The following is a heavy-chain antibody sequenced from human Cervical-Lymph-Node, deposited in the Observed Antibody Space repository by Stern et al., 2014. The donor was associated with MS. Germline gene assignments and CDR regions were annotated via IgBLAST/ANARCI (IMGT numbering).Heavy chain of an antibody. CDR2: ISYDGTKK. V-gene: IGHV3-30*18. J-gene: IGHJ4*02. Sequence: VHLVESGGGVVQPGKSLRLSCVGSGFNFNNSGIHWVRQAPGKGLEWVAAISYDGTKKFYADSVKGRFTISRDNSRNILYLQINSLKGDDTAVYFCSKQGLWGQGTLVTVSS. CDR1: GFNFNNSG. CDR3: SKQGL.